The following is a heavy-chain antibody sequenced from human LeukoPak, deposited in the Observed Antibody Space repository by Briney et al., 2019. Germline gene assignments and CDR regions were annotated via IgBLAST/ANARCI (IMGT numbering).Heavy chain of an antibody. Sequence: SGTLSLTCAVSGGSITTTNWWSWVRQPPGKGLEWIGEVHLNGATNYNPSLESRFSMSIDKSNNHLSLEVTSVTAADTAMYYCTRERGAFSPFGFRGQGTLVTVSS. CDR1: GGSITTTNW. D-gene: IGHD1-26*01. J-gene: IGHJ4*02. CDR3: TRERGAFSPFGF. V-gene: IGHV4-4*02. CDR2: VHLNGAT.